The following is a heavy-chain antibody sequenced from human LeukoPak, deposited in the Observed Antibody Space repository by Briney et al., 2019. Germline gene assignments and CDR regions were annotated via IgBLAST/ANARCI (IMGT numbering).Heavy chain of an antibody. V-gene: IGHV3-30*18. Sequence: GGSLRLSCAASGFTFSNYWMSWVRQAPGKGLGWVALISYDESKKYYADSVKGRFTISRDNSRNTLFLQMNSLRAEDTAVYYCSKAEYLGSRWYYFDWGGQGTLVTVSS. J-gene: IGHJ4*02. CDR1: GFTFSNYW. CDR2: ISYDESKK. CDR3: SKAEYLGSRWYYFDW. D-gene: IGHD6-13*01.